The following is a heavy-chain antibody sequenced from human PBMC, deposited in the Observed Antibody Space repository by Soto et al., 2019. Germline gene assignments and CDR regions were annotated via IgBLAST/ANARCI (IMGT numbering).Heavy chain of an antibody. D-gene: IGHD6-19*01. CDR2: IKQDGTEK. CDR3: AGGTGWFIVD. V-gene: IGHV3-7*02. Sequence: EVQLVESGGGLVQPGGSLRLSCAASGFTFSSYWRNWVRQAPGKGLEWVANIKQDGTEKYYVDSVKDRFTISRDNAKSSLHLQLNSLRADDTAVYYCAGGTGWFIVDWGQGTLVTVSS. CDR1: GFTFSSYW. J-gene: IGHJ4*02.